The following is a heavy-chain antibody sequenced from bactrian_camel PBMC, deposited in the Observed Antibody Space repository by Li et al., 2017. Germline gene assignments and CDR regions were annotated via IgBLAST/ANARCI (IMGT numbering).Heavy chain of an antibody. Sequence: VQLVESGGGSVQAGGSLRTSCAVSGYTAETSRMGWFRQAPGKEREGVATISTDASSFYYSDAVKGRFTISQDNTNAEYTVYLDMNNLKPEDTAIYYCVADYCEYSDYGRSVEWYYWGQGTQVTVS. J-gene: IGHJ4*01. V-gene: IGHV3S63*01. D-gene: IGHD4*01. CDR1: GYTAETSR. CDR3: VADYCEYSDYGRSVEWYY. CDR2: ISTDASSF.